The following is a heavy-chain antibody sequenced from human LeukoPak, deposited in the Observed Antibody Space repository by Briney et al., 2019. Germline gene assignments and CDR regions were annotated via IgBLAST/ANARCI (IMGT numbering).Heavy chain of an antibody. J-gene: IGHJ4*02. CDR1: GGSISSYY. Sequence: PSETLSLTCTVSGGSISSYYWSWIRQPPGKGLEWIGYIHYSGNTNYNPSLKSRVTISVDTSKNQFSLKLSSVTAADTAVYYCARHGTGHFDSSGYYYQFDYWGQGTLVTVSS. V-gene: IGHV4-59*08. D-gene: IGHD3-22*01. CDR2: IHYSGNT. CDR3: ARHGTGHFDSSGYYYQFDY.